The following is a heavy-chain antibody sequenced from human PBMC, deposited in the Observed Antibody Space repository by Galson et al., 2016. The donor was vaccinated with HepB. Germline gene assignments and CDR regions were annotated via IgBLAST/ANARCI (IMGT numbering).Heavy chain of an antibody. CDR3: ARKSSTVTEPGYFDF. V-gene: IGHV3-33*01. CDR2: IWYDGSDK. J-gene: IGHJ4*02. CDR1: GFTFSNYA. D-gene: IGHD4-17*01. Sequence: SLRLSCAASGFTFSNYAMHWVRQAPGKGLEWVAGIWYDGSDKYYADSMKGRFTISRDNSKNTLYLQMNSMRAEDTAVYFCARKSSTVTEPGYFDFWGQGTLVTVSS.